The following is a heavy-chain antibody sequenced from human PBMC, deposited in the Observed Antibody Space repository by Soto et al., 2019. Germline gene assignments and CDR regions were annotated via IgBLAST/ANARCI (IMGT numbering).Heavy chain of an antibody. CDR3: GRPWYGAGPGDYYYMDV. V-gene: IGHV4-59*08. CDR2: IYYSGST. CDR1: GGSISSYY. Sequence: QVQLQESGPGLVKPSETLSLTCTVSGGSISSYYWSWIRQPPGKGLEWIGYIYYSGSTNYNPSLKSRVTISVDTAKNPVSPELGSVTAADTAVDYRGRPWYGAGPGDYYYMDVWGKGTTVTVSS. J-gene: IGHJ6*03. D-gene: IGHD6-13*01.